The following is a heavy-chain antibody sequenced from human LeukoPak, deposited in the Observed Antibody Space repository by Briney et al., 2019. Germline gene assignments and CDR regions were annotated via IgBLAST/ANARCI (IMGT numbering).Heavy chain of an antibody. D-gene: IGHD2-8*01. CDR2: ISSSGSTI. Sequence: GGSLRLSCAASGFTFNDYYMSWIRQAPGKGLEWVSYISSSGSTIYYADSVKGRFTISRDNAKNSLYLQMNSLRAEDTAVYYCARDHCTNGVCSFFYWGQGTLVTVSS. CDR1: GFTFNDYY. J-gene: IGHJ4*02. CDR3: ARDHCTNGVCSFFY. V-gene: IGHV3-11*01.